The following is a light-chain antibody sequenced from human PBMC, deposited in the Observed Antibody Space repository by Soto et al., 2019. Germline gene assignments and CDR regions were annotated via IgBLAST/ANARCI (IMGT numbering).Light chain of an antibody. CDR3: LQYNNWWT. J-gene: IGKJ1*01. V-gene: IGKV3-15*01. Sequence: DMVMTQSPATLSVSPGERATLSCGASQSVSSSLAWYQQKPGRSPRLLIYGASTRAIGIPARFSGSGSGTEFTLTISSLQSEDFAVYYCLQYNNWWTFGQGTKV. CDR1: QSVSSS. CDR2: GAS.